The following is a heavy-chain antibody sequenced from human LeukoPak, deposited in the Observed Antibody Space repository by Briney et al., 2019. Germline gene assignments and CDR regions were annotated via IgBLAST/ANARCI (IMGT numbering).Heavy chain of an antibody. V-gene: IGHV4-39*01. CDR2: DYYSGNT. CDR1: GGSISGGSYY. Sequence: PSETLSLTCTVSGGSISGGSYYWGWIRQPPGKGLEWIGSDYYSGNTYYNPSLKSRVTISLDTSTNQFSLKLSSVTAADTAVYYCARHRNSQQQLDTDDDAFDIWGQGTMVTVSS. D-gene: IGHD6-13*01. CDR3: ARHRNSQQQLDTDDDAFDI. J-gene: IGHJ3*02.